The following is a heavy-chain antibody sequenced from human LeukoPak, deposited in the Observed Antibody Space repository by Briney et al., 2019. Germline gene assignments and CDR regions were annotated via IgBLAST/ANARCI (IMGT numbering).Heavy chain of an antibody. Sequence: GGSLRLSCAASGFTFSSYAMSWVRQAPGKGLEWVSAISGSGGSTYYADSVKGRFTISRDNSKNTLYLQMNSLRAEDTAVYYCAKDQEDCSSTSCYSLYYYYGMDVWGQGTTVTVPS. V-gene: IGHV3-23*01. CDR3: AKDQEDCSSTSCYSLYYYYGMDV. J-gene: IGHJ6*02. CDR1: GFTFSSYA. CDR2: ISGSGGST. D-gene: IGHD2-2*02.